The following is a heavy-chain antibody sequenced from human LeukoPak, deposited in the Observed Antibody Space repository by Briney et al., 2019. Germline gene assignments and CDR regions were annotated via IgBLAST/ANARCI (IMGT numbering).Heavy chain of an antibody. D-gene: IGHD3-22*01. CDR1: GFAVGSYY. CDR2: IYTGGST. J-gene: IGHJ4*02. CDR3: ARERTTSGYILAY. V-gene: IGHV3-53*01. Sequence: PGGSLRLSCAASGFAVGSYYMSWVRQAPGKGLEWVSVIYTGGSTYYADSVKGRFTISRDNSKNTLFLQMNSLRVEDTAVYYCARERTTSGYILAYWGQGTLVAVSA.